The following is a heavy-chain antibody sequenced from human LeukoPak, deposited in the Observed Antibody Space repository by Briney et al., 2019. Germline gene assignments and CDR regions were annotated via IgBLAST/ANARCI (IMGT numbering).Heavy chain of an antibody. D-gene: IGHD7-27*01. CDR1: GGSISSYY. J-gene: IGHJ4*02. Sequence: KPSETLSLTRTVSGGSISSYYWSWIRQPPGKGLEWIGYIYYSGSTNYNPSLKSRVTISVDTSKNQFSLKLSSVTAADTAVYYCARHTIPILTGYFDYWGQGTLVTVSS. CDR3: ARHTIPILTGYFDY. V-gene: IGHV4-59*08. CDR2: IYYSGST.